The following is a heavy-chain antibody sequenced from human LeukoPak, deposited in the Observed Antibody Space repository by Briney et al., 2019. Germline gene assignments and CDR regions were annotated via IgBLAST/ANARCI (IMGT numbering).Heavy chain of an antibody. D-gene: IGHD1-1*01. CDR2: ISTYDHDT. CDR1: GYTFTNYG. Sequence: ASVKVSCKASGYTFTNYGISWVRQAPGQGLEWMAWISTYDHDTNYAQKFRGRVTMTRDTSISTAYMELRRLRSDDTAVYYCAPTAEAYTSNWNVWGLGTLVTVSS. CDR3: APTAEAYTSNWNV. J-gene: IGHJ4*02. V-gene: IGHV1-18*01.